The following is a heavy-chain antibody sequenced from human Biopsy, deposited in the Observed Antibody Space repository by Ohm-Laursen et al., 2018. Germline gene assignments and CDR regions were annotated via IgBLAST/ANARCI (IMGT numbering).Heavy chain of an antibody. J-gene: IGHJ6*02. V-gene: IGHV3-33*06. CDR1: GFTFSNFG. CDR2: IWYDGSIK. Sequence: SLRLSCSASGFTFSNFGIHWVRQAPGQGLEWVAVIWYDGSIKYYADSVKGRFTISRDNSRDTLYLQMTSLRAEDTAVYYCAKDRYNYTPIGGCSMDVWGQGTTVTVSS. D-gene: IGHD5-18*01. CDR3: AKDRYNYTPIGGCSMDV.